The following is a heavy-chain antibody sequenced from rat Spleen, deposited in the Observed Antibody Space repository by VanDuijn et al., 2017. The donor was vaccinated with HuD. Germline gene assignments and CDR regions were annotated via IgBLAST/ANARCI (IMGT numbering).Heavy chain of an antibody. J-gene: IGHJ2*01. Sequence: EVQLVESGGGLVQPGRSLKLSCVASGFTFTNYGMHWIRQAPTNGLEWVASISPSGSITHYRDSVRGRFTISRDNAKSTLYLQMDSLRSEDTATYYCARIYGLSYYFDYWGQGVMVTVSS. CDR1: GFTFTNYG. CDR3: ARIYGLSYYFDY. D-gene: IGHD1-6*01. V-gene: IGHV5-19*01. CDR2: ISPSGSIT.